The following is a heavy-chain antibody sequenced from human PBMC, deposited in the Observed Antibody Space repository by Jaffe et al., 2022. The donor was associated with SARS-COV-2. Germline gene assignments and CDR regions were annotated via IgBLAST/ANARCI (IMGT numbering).Heavy chain of an antibody. Sequence: QVTLKESGPVLVKPTETLTLTCTVSGFSLSNARMGVSWIRQPPGKALEWLAHIFSNDEKSYSTSLKSRLTISKDTSKSQVVLTMTNMDPVDTATYYCARTTKSYVWGSYGTHYYMDVWGKGTTVTVSS. D-gene: IGHD3-16*01. CDR3: ARTTKSYVWGSYGTHYYMDV. V-gene: IGHV2-26*01. J-gene: IGHJ6*03. CDR1: GFSLSNARMG. CDR2: IFSNDEK.